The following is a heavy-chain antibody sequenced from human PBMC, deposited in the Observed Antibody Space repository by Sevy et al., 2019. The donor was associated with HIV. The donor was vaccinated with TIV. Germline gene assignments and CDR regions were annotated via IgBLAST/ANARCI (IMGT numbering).Heavy chain of an antibody. D-gene: IGHD5-18*01. J-gene: IGHJ4*02. CDR3: AGGKSGYGYALNY. V-gene: IGHV3-66*01. Sequence: GGSLRLSCAASGFTVNSNYMTWVRQAPGKGLDGVSVIHSNDTTYHADSVKDRFTISRANFKTTLYLHMSSLRAEDTAVYYCAGGKSGYGYALNYWGQGTLVTVSS. CDR2: IHSNDTT. CDR1: GFTVNSNY.